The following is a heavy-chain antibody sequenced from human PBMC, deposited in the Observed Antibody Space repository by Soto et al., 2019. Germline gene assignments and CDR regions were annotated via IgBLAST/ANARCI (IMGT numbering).Heavy chain of an antibody. CDR1: GFTFSSYA. J-gene: IGHJ6*02. CDR2: ISGSGGST. V-gene: IGHV3-23*01. Sequence: GGSLRLSCAASGFTFSSYAMSWVRQAPGKGLEWVSAISGSGGSTYYADSVKGRFTISRDNSKNTLYLQMNSLRAEDTAVYYCAKDIQRPVRGTIFGVVTPNYYYYGMDVWGQGTTVTVSS. CDR3: AKDIQRPVRGTIFGVVTPNYYYYGMDV. D-gene: IGHD3-3*01.